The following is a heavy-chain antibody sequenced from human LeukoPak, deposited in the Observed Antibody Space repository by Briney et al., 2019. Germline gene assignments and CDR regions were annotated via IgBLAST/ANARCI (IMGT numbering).Heavy chain of an antibody. Sequence: GGSLRLSCAASGFTVSSNYMSWVRQAPGKGLEWVSGISGSGGSTYYADSVRGRFTISRDNAKNSLYLQMNSLRAEDTAVYYCARGSATCVDYWGQGTLVTVSS. J-gene: IGHJ4*02. CDR1: GFTVSSNY. V-gene: IGHV3-11*04. CDR3: ARGSATCVDY. CDR2: ISGSGGST.